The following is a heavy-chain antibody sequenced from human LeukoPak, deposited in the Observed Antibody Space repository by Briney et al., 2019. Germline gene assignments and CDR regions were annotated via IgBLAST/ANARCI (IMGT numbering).Heavy chain of an antibody. V-gene: IGHV4-38-2*02. CDR1: GFSISSGYY. D-gene: IGHD4-17*01. Sequence: SETLSLTCTVSGFSISSGYYWGCIRQPPGKGLEWIASIYHGGSTYYKPSPKSRVTISVATPKNQFSLKLSSVTAADTAVYYCARVMTTATTWAFDVWGQGTMVTVSS. CDR3: ARVMTTATTWAFDV. J-gene: IGHJ3*01. CDR2: IYHGGST.